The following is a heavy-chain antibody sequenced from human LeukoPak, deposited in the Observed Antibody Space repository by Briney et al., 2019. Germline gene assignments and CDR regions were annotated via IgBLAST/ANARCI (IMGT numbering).Heavy chain of an antibody. Sequence: SVKVSCKASGGTFSSYAIIWVRQAPGQGLEWMGRIIPILGIANYAQKFQGRVTITADKSTSTAYMELSSLRSEDTAVYYCARVNRWDYGDYVDYWGQGTLVTVSS. J-gene: IGHJ4*02. V-gene: IGHV1-69*04. D-gene: IGHD4-17*01. CDR2: IIPILGIA. CDR1: GGTFSSYA. CDR3: ARVNRWDYGDYVDY.